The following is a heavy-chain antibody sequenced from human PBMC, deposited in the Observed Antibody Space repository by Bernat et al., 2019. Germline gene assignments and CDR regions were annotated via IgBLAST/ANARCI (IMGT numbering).Heavy chain of an antibody. CDR2: IDAGNGNT. V-gene: IGHV1-3*05. Sequence: QVQLVQSGAEEKKPGASVKVSCKTSGYTFTNYAIHWVRQAPGQRLEWMGWIDAGNGNTKYSQTFQGRVTITRDTSASTAYMALSSLRSEDTAVYYCARGGQETSSWPRFDYWGQGALVTVSS. CDR3: ARGGQETSSWPRFDY. D-gene: IGHD6-13*01. CDR1: GYTFTNYA. J-gene: IGHJ4*02.